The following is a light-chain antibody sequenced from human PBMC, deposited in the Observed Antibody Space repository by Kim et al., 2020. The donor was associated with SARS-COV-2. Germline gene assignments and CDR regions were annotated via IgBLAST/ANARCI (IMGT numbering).Light chain of an antibody. J-gene: IGKJ4*01. CDR1: QSVLYGSNDMNH. V-gene: IGKV4-1*01. CDR3: QQYYTTPPT. CDR2: WAS. Sequence: RATINCKSRQSVLYGSNDMNHLAWYQQKVGQPPKLLVYWASTRESGVPDRFSGSGSGTDFTLTISSLQAEDVAVYYCQQYYTTPPTFGGGTKLEI.